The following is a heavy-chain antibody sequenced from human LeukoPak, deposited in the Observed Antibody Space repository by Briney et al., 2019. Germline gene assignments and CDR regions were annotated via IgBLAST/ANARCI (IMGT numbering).Heavy chain of an antibody. J-gene: IGHJ6*02. V-gene: IGHV1-18*01. D-gene: IGHD1-26*01. CDR1: GYTFTSYG. Sequence: ASVKVSCKASGYTFTSYGISWVRQAPGQGLEWMGWVSAYNGNTNYAQKLQGRVTMTTDTSTSTDYMELRSLRSDDTAVYYCARDSSGSYLSSYYYYGMDVWGQGTTVTVSS. CDR2: VSAYNGNT. CDR3: ARDSSGSYLSSYYYYGMDV.